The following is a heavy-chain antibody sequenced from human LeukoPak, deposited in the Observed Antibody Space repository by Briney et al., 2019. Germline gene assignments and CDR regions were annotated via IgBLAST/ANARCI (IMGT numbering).Heavy chain of an antibody. Sequence: GGSLRLSCAASGFTFSSYSMNWVRQAPGKGLEWVSSISSSSSYIYYADSVKGRFTISRDNAKNSLYLQMNSLRAEDTAVYYCARYYYDSSGYYYAFDIWGQGTMVTVSS. V-gene: IGHV3-21*01. J-gene: IGHJ3*02. CDR2: ISSSSSYI. D-gene: IGHD3-22*01. CDR1: GFTFSSYS. CDR3: ARYYYDSSGYYYAFDI.